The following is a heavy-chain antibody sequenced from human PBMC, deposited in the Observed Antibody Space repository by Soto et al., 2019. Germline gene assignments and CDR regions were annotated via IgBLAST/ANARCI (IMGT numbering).Heavy chain of an antibody. D-gene: IGHD6-19*01. CDR3: ARACGRGWYNCFDT. CDR2: IIPKFGTT. J-gene: IGHJ5*02. Sequence: QVQLVQSGAEVKKPGSSVKVSCKASGDTCSSYGISWVRQAPGQGLEFMGGIIPKFGTTNYAQKFRGRVTITADESTSTAYMEVSSMGSEYTAVYYCARACGRGWYNCFDTWGQGTLITGSS. CDR1: GDTCSSYG. V-gene: IGHV1-69*01.